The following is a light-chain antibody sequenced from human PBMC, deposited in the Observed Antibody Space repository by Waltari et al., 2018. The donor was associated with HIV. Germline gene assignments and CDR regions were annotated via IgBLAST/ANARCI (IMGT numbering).Light chain of an antibody. V-gene: IGKV1-39*01. CDR3: QQCYSSPQT. Sequence: DIQMTQSPSSLSASVGDRVTITCRASQSIVRWLHWYQQKPGKAPNLLIYAASNLQSGVPSRFSGSGSWTIFTLTISSLQPEDFATYFCQQCYSSPQTFGQGTKVEI. CDR1: QSIVRW. CDR2: AAS. J-gene: IGKJ1*01.